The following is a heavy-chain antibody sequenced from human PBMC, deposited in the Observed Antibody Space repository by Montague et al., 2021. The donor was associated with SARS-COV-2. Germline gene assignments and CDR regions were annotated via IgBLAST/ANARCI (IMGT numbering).Heavy chain of an antibody. CDR3: ARGTEYGSGIYSHYYYDH. V-gene: IGHV4-34*01. CDR2: IYHSRST. J-gene: IGHJ4*02. D-gene: IGHD3-10*01. CDR1: GASISGYY. Sequence: SETLSLTCAVYGASISGYYWRWTRQPKGKGLEWIGQIYHSRSTNYNPSIKSRVTISVDTSKNQVSLQLSSVTAADTAVYYCARGTEYGSGIYSHYYYDHWGQGTLVS.